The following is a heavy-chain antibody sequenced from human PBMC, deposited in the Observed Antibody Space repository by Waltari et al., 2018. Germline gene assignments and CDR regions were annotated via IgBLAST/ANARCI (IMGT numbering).Heavy chain of an antibody. CDR2: IYGGGNT. D-gene: IGHD6-13*01. CDR1: GLTVSSNY. J-gene: IGHJ4*02. CDR3: ARGSLAATGTFDS. Sequence: EVQLVESGGSLIQPGGSQRLPCAASGLTVSSNYMSWVRQAPGKGLEWVSVIYGGGNTYHAGSVKGRLPISRDNPTNTLDLQMNSLRAEDTAVYYCARGSLAATGTFDSWGQGTLVTVSS. V-gene: IGHV3-53*01.